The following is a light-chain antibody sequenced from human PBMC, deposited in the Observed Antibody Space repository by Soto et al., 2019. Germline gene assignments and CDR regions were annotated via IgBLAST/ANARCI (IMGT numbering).Light chain of an antibody. V-gene: IGLV2-8*01. J-gene: IGLJ1*01. CDR1: SSDVGGYNY. Sequence: QSALTQPRSVSGSPGQSVTISCTGTSSDVGGYNYVSWYQQHPGKAPKLIIFEVTNRPSGVPDRFSGSKSGNTASLPVSGLQAEDEADYYCTSSASSNNFALYVFGTGTRSP. CDR3: TSSASSNNFALYV. CDR2: EVT.